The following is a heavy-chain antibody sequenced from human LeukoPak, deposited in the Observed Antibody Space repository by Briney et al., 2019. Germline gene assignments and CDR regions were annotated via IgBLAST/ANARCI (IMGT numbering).Heavy chain of an antibody. Sequence: SETLSLTCTVSGGSISSSNFYWGWIRQPPGKGLEWIGSIYYSGSTYYNPSLKSRVTISVDTSKNQFSLKLSSVTAADTAVYYCASGQWIMVYMDVWGKGTTVTVSS. J-gene: IGHJ6*03. CDR3: ASGQWIMVYMDV. CDR2: IYYSGST. V-gene: IGHV4-39*07. CDR1: GGSISSSNFY. D-gene: IGHD2-8*01.